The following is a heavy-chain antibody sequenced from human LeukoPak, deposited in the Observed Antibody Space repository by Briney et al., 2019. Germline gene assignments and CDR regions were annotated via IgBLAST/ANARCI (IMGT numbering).Heavy chain of an antibody. D-gene: IGHD3-16*02. J-gene: IGHJ5*02. CDR2: MNPNSGNT. CDR1: GYTFTSYD. V-gene: IGHV1-8*01. Sequence: ASVKVSCKASGYTFTSYDINWVRQATGQGLEWMGWMNPNSGNTGYAQKFQGRVTMTRNTSISTAYMELSSLRSEDTAVYYCAREPKPDPYDYVWGSYLPWGQGTLVTVSS. CDR3: AREPKPDPYDYVWGSYLP.